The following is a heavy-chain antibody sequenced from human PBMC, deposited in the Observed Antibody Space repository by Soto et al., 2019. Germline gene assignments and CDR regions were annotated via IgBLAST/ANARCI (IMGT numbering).Heavy chain of an antibody. J-gene: IGHJ5*02. CDR2: ISLYSDGA. D-gene: IGHD2-2*01. Sequence: ASVKVSCKTSGYTFSNYGITWVRQAPGQPLEWLGWISLYSDGANYAQKFQGRVSMTTDTSTTTAYMELRSLGSDDTAVYYCARVVPGAEAWSGPWGQGTLVTVSS. V-gene: IGHV1-18*01. CDR1: GYTFSNYG. CDR3: ARVVPGAEAWSGP.